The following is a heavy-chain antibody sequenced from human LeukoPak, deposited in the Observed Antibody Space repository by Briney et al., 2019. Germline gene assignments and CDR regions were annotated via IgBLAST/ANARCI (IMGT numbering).Heavy chain of an antibody. J-gene: IGHJ5*02. CDR3: ARDLRRHIVVVTAIGWFDP. D-gene: IGHD2-21*02. V-gene: IGHV3-11*01. CDR2: ISSSGSTI. Sequence: GSLRLSCAASGFTLSDYYMSWIRQAPGKGLEWVSYISSSGSTIYYADSVKGRFTISRDNAKNSLYLQMNGLRAEDTAVYYCARDLRRHIVVVTAIGWFDPWGQGTLVTVSS. CDR1: GFTLSDYY.